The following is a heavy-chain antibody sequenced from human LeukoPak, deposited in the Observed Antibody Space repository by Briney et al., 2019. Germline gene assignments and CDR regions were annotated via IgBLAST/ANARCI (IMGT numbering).Heavy chain of an antibody. D-gene: IGHD2-2*01. CDR3: AKRGYCSTSNCYHHFDD. V-gene: IGHV3-23*01. CDR1: GPTPSTYA. Sequence: CLRPAWPASGPTPSTYATGCVRHPPEEGREWVSSITSFVGYTYYTESVRGRFTIPRDNSKNTVYVQMNSLRAEDTAVYYCAKRGYCSTSNCYHHFDDWGQGTLVTVSS. CDR2: ITSFVGYT. J-gene: IGHJ4*02.